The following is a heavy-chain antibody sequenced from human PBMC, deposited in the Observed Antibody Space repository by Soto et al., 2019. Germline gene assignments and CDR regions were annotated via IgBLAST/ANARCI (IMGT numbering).Heavy chain of an antibody. Sequence: GASVKVSCKASGYTFSGFYMHWVLQAPGHGLEWMGWINPNSGGTKSAEKFQGRVTMTRDTSISTAYMELSRLTSDDTAVYYCASAAVTGTAGLDFWGQGTPVTVSS. J-gene: IGHJ4*02. D-gene: IGHD6-19*01. V-gene: IGHV1-2*02. CDR2: INPNSGGT. CDR1: GYTFSGFY. CDR3: ASAAVTGTAGLDF.